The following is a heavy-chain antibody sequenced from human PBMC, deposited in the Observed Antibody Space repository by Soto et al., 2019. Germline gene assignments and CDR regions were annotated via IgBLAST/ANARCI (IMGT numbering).Heavy chain of an antibody. J-gene: IGHJ4*02. V-gene: IGHV1-8*01. D-gene: IGHD3-10*01. Sequence: ASVQVSCKASGYTFTSYDINWVRQATGQGLEWMGWVNPNSGNTGYAQKFQGRVTMTRNTSISTAYMELSSLRSEDTAVYYCAKVTMVRGVIITLGYWGQGTLVTVSS. CDR3: AKVTMVRGVIITLGY. CDR2: VNPNSGNT. CDR1: GYTFTSYD.